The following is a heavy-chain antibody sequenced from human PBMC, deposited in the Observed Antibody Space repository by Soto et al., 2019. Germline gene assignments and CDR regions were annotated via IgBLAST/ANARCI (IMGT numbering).Heavy chain of an antibody. CDR2: ISYDGSNK. V-gene: IGHV3-30*18. CDR3: AKDPYDILTGYFDY. J-gene: IGHJ4*02. Sequence: QVQLVESGGGVVQPGRSLRLSCAASGFTFSSYGMHWVRQAPGKGLEWVAVISYDGSNKYYADSAKGRFTISRDNSKNTLYLQMNSLRAEDTAVYYCAKDPYDILTGYFDYWGQGTLVTVSS. CDR1: GFTFSSYG. D-gene: IGHD3-9*01.